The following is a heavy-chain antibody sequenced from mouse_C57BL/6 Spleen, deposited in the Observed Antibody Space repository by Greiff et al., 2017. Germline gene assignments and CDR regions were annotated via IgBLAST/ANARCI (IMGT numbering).Heavy chain of an antibody. D-gene: IGHD1-1*01. CDR1: GYSITSGYD. CDR3: ARGEGYCGSSYWYCDV. Sequence: EVQLQESGPGMVKPSQSLSLTCTVTGYSITSGYDWHWIRHFPGNKLEWMGYISYSGSTNYTPSLKSRISITHDTSKNHFFLKLNSVTTEDTATYYCARGEGYCGSSYWYCDVWGTGTTVTVSA. J-gene: IGHJ1*03. CDR2: ISYSGST. V-gene: IGHV3-1*01.